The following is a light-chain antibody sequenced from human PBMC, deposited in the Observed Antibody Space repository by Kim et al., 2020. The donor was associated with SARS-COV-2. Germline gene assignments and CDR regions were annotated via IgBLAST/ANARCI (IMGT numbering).Light chain of an antibody. CDR1: SLRSYY. Sequence: SSELTQDPAVSVALGQTDRITCQGDSLRSYYASWYQQKPGQAPVLVIYGKNNRPSGIPDRFSGSSSGNTASLTITGAQAEDEADYYCNSRDSSGNHWVFGGGTKLTV. V-gene: IGLV3-19*01. CDR2: GKN. J-gene: IGLJ3*02. CDR3: NSRDSSGNHWV.